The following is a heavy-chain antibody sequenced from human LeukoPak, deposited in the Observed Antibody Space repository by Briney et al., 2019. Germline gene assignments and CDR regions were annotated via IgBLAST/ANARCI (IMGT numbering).Heavy chain of an antibody. V-gene: IGHV4-34*01. CDR2: INHSGST. D-gene: IGHD3-16*02. J-gene: IGHJ4*02. Sequence: PSETLSLTCAVYGGSFSGYHWSWIRQPPGKGLEWIGEINHSGSTNYNPSIKSRITISVDTSKNQFSLKLTSVTAADTAVYYCARGRGYNSFDYWGQGTLVTVSS. CDR3: ARGRGYNSFDY. CDR1: GGSFSGYH.